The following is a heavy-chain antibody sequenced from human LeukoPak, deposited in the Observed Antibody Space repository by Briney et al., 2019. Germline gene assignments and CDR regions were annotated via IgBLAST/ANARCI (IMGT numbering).Heavy chain of an antibody. CDR3: ARVGDSGSSSEYYYYYMDV. V-gene: IGHV4-30-2*01. Sequence: SETLSLTCTVSGGSISSGGYYWSWIRQPPGEGLEWIGYIYHSGCTCYNPSLKSRVTISVDRSKNQFSLKLSSVTAADTAVSYCARVGDSGSSSEYYYYYMDVWGKGTTVTVSS. CDR2: IYHSGCT. D-gene: IGHD6-6*01. CDR1: GGSISSGGYY. J-gene: IGHJ6*03.